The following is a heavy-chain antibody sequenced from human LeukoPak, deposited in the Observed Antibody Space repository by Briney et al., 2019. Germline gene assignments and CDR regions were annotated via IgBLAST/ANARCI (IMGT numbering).Heavy chain of an antibody. CDR3: ARGAGLNWFDP. CDR2: IYYSGST. CDR1: GGSISSYY. D-gene: IGHD6-13*01. V-gene: IGHV4-59*01. J-gene: IGHJ5*02. Sequence: SETLSLTCTVSGGSISSYYWSWIRQSPGKGLEWIGYIYYSGSTTYNPFLKSRVTISVDTSKNHFSLKLSSLTAADTAVYYCARGAGLNWFDPWGQGTLVTVSS.